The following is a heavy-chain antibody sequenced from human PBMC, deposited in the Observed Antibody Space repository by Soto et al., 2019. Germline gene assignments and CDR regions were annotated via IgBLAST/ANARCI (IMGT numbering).Heavy chain of an antibody. Sequence: PGGSLRLSCAASGFTFSDSYMSWIRQAPGKGLEWVSHISSSGSTIYYADSVKGRFTISRDNAKKSVYLQMNSLRDEDTAVYYCVRDLGCISTSCHAHFDSWGQGTLVTVSS. CDR1: GFTFSDSY. D-gene: IGHD2-2*01. J-gene: IGHJ4*02. CDR2: ISSSGSTI. CDR3: VRDLGCISTSCHAHFDS. V-gene: IGHV3-11*04.